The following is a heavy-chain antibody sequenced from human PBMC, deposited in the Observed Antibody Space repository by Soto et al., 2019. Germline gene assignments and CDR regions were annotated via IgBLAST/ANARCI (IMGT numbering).Heavy chain of an antibody. D-gene: IGHD2-15*01. CDR3: ARGSVVIIATSAFDI. CDR1: GFTFSSYA. V-gene: IGHV3-48*04. J-gene: IGHJ3*02. CDR2: ISTTSSTI. Sequence: EVQLLESGGGLVQPGGSLRLSCAASGFTFSSYAMSWVRQAPGKGLEWVSYISTTSSTIYYADSVKGRFTISRDNAKNSLYLHLNSLRAEDTAVYYCARGSVVIIATSAFDIWGQGTMVTVSS.